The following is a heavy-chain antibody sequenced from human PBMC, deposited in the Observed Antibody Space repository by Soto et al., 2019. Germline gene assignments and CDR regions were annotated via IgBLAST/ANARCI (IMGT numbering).Heavy chain of an antibody. D-gene: IGHD3-10*01. J-gene: IGHJ4*02. Sequence: ASVKVSCKASGYSFSDYSINWVRQAPGQGLEWMGWMNPKSGHTAHAQKIQGRVTLTRDTSINTVYMELSSLTSGDTAVYYCARDFSVGRITMVRGVPGYWGQGTLVTVSS. CDR1: GYSFSDYS. V-gene: IGHV1-8*01. CDR3: ARDFSVGRITMVRGVPGY. CDR2: MNPKSGHT.